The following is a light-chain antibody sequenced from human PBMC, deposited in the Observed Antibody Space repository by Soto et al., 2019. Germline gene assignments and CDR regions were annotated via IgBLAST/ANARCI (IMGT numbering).Light chain of an antibody. Sequence: EIVMTQSPATLSVSPGERATLSCRASQSVSSNLAWYQQKPGQAPRLLIYGASTRATGIPARFSGSGSGTEFTLTIRSLQSEDFAAYYCQQYNNWPPLTLGGGTKVDIK. CDR3: QQYNNWPPLT. J-gene: IGKJ4*01. V-gene: IGKV3-15*01. CDR1: QSVSSN. CDR2: GAS.